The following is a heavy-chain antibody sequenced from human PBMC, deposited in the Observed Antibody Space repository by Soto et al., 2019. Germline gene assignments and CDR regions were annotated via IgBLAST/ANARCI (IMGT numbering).Heavy chain of an antibody. CDR1: GGSFSGYY. CDR3: ARGRQVVCSTSCYVGGRLLDPVGYFDL. J-gene: IGHJ2*01. D-gene: IGHD2-2*01. CDR2: INHSGST. Sequence: QVQLQQWGAGLLKPSETLSLTCAVYGGSFSGYYWSWIRQPPGKGLEWIGEINHSGSTNYNPSLRSSVTTSGDTSKTQFSPKLSSVTAADTAVYYCARGRQVVCSTSCYVGGRLLDPVGYFDLWGRGTLVTVSS. V-gene: IGHV4-34*01.